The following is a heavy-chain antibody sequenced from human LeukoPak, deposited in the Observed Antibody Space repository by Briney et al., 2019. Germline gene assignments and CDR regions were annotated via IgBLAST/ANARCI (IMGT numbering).Heavy chain of an antibody. CDR2: ISAYNDNT. Sequence: GAAVKVSCKASGYTFTTYGISWVRQAPGQGLEWMGWISAYNDNTHYALKLQGRVTMTTDTSPTTAYMELRSLRSDDTAVYYCARGSQYYDFCSGYSHFDYWGQGTLVTVSS. J-gene: IGHJ4*02. CDR1: GYTFTTYG. CDR3: ARGSQYYDFCSGYSHFDY. D-gene: IGHD3-3*01. V-gene: IGHV1-18*01.